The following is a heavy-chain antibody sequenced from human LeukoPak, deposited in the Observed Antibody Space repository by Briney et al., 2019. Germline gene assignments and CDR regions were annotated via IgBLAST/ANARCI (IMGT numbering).Heavy chain of an antibody. CDR3: ARGTFLYSSGWRDAFDI. V-gene: IGHV3-30-3*01. J-gene: IGHJ3*02. D-gene: IGHD6-19*01. Sequence: PGGSLRLSCAASGFTFSSYAMHWVRQAPGKGLEWVAVISYDGSNKYYADSVKGRFTISRDNSKNTLYLQMNSLRAEDTAVYYCARGTFLYSSGWRDAFDIWGQGTMVTVSS. CDR1: GFTFSSYA. CDR2: ISYDGSNK.